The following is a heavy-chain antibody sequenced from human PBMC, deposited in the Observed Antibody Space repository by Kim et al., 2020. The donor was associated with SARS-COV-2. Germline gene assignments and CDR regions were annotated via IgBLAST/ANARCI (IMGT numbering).Heavy chain of an antibody. CDR3: AGEPRVTVFGVVDF. CDR1: GFTFNNLA. V-gene: IGHV3-23*01. D-gene: IGHD3-3*01. J-gene: IGHJ4*02. CDR2: ITGGGGQT. Sequence: GGSLRLSCAASGFTFNNLALNWVRQAPGKGLEWLSAITGGGGQTYYADSVKGRFTISRDNSKNTLYLQMNSLRAEDTALYYCAGEPRVTVFGVVDFWGQGTLVTVSS.